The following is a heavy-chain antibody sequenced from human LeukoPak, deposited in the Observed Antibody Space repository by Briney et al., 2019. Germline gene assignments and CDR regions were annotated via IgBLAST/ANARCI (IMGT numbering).Heavy chain of an antibody. CDR2: INPSGGST. V-gene: IGHV1-46*01. CDR3: ARGYYYDSSGYAHFDY. D-gene: IGHD3-22*01. CDR1: GYTFASYY. J-gene: IGHJ4*02. Sequence: ASVKVSCKASGYTFASYYMHWVRRAPGQGPEWMGIINPSGGSTSYAQKFQGRVTMTRDTSTSTFYMELSSLSSEDTAVYYCARGYYYDSSGYAHFDYWGQGTLVTVSS.